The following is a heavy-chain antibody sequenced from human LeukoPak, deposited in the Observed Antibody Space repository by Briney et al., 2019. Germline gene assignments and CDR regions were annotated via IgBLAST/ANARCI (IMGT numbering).Heavy chain of an antibody. V-gene: IGHV4-59*01. CDR1: GGSISTYY. CDR2: IYHSGST. D-gene: IGHD5-12*01. CDR3: ARDGYSGSDAL. Sequence: SETLSLTCTGSGGSISTYYWTWIRQPPGKGLEWIGYIYHSGSTNYNPSLKSRVTISVDTSQNQFSLKLSSVTAADTAVYYCARDGYSGSDALWGQGTLVTVSS. J-gene: IGHJ4*02.